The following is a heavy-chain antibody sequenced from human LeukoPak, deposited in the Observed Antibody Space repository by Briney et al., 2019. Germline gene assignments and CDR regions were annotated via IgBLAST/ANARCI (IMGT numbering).Heavy chain of an antibody. V-gene: IGHV1-2*02. CDR3: ARVVGYGDYPFDY. CDR2: IYPNSGGT. D-gene: IGHD4-17*01. CDR1: GYTFTGNY. Sequence: GASVKVSCKASGYTFTGNYIHWVRQAPGQGLEWLGSIYPNSGGTNYAQKFRGRVTMTRDTSIRTAYMELRRLRYDDTAVYYCARVVGYGDYPFDYWGQGTLVTVSS. J-gene: IGHJ4*02.